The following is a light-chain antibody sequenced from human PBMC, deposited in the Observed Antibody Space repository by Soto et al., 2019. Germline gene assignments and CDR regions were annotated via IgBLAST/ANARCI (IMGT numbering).Light chain of an antibody. J-gene: IGLJ2*01. V-gene: IGLV1-44*01. CDR1: FSNVGINT. CDR2: SDN. Sequence: QSVLTQPPSASGTPGQRVTISFSGSFSNVGINTVNWYQQLPGTAPKLLIYSDNQRPSGVPDRFSGSKSGTSASLDISGLQSEDAADYYCASWDDSLNGVVFGGGTKLTVL. CDR3: ASWDDSLNGVV.